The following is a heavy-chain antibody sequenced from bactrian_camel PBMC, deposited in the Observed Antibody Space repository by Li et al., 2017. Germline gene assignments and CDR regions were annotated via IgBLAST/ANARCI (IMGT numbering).Heavy chain of an antibody. J-gene: IGHJ4*01. CDR3: AACRNFGECRLSRPSSYPY. CDR1: GYRYASYC. V-gene: IGHV3S53*01. D-gene: IGHD5*01. Sequence: VQPVESGGGSVQAGGSLRLSCTASGYRYASYCMGWFRQGSGKEREGVAYIDTYGSTTYADSMKGRFTISQVKANTTVFLQMDSLKPEDTGTYYCAACRNFGECRLSRPSSYPYWGQGTQVTVS. CDR2: IDTYGST.